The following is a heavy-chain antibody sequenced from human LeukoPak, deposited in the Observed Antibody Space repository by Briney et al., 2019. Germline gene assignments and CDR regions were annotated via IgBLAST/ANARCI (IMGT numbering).Heavy chain of an antibody. Sequence: SETLSLTCTVSGDSLTYYYWSWIRQSPGKGLEWIGRIYTSGSTNYNPSLKSRVTMSVDTSKNQFSLKLSSVTAADTAVYYCARDLTPDYVPGNYGMDVWGQGTTVTVSS. CDR3: ARDLTPDYVPGNYGMDV. J-gene: IGHJ6*02. CDR2: IYTSGST. V-gene: IGHV4-4*07. CDR1: GDSLTYYY. D-gene: IGHD4-17*01.